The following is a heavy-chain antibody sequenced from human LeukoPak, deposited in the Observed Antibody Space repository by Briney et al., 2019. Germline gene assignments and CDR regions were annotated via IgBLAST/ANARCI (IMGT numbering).Heavy chain of an antibody. Sequence: SETLSLTCTVSGGSIRGSYWRWLRLPPGKGLEWIGYVHYTGSTRYSTSLKSRVSVSVDTSKNQFSLQLSSVTAADTAIYYCARHYGEGGRLFDWLFNFWGQGTLVIVSS. CDR1: GGSIRGSY. D-gene: IGHD3-9*01. J-gene: IGHJ4*02. CDR3: ARHYGEGGRLFDWLFNF. CDR2: VHYTGST. V-gene: IGHV4-59*08.